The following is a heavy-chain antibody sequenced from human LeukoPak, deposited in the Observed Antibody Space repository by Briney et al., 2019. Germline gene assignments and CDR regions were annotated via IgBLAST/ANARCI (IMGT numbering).Heavy chain of an antibody. CDR3: ASNTAMVPYYYYYMDV. D-gene: IGHD5-18*01. CDR1: GFTFSTYA. J-gene: IGHJ6*03. Sequence: GGSLRLSCTASGFTFSTYAMSWVRQAPGKGLEWVSGISGSGGSTYYADSVKGRFTISRDNSKNTLYLQMSSLRAEDMAVYYCASNTAMVPYYYYYMDVWGKGTTVTISS. CDR2: ISGSGGST. V-gene: IGHV3-23*01.